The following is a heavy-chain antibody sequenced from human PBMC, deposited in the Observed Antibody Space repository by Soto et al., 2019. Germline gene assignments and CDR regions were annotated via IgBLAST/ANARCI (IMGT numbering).Heavy chain of an antibody. CDR2: ISAYNGNT. CDR3: ARGSGSRPSVD. J-gene: IGHJ4*02. CDR1: GYTFTIYG. V-gene: IGHV1-18*04. Sequence: ASVNVSFKASGYTFTIYGISWLRQAPGQGLEWMGWISAYNGNTNYAQKLQGRVTMTTDTSTSTAYMELRSLRSDDTAVYYCARGSGSRPSVDWGQGTLVTVSS. D-gene: IGHD2-2*01.